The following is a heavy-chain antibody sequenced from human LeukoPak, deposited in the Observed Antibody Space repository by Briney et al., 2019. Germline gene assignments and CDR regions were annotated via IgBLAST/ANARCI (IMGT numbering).Heavy chain of an antibody. D-gene: IGHD2-15*01. J-gene: IGHJ3*02. CDR3: ASNYIGAFDI. Sequence: GGSLRLSCAASGFTFSSYSMNWVRQAPGKGLEWVSSIGSSGSHIYYADSVTGRFTISRDNAKNSLYLQVNSLRAEDTAVYYCASNYIGAFDIWGQGTMVTLSS. V-gene: IGHV3-21*01. CDR2: IGSSGSHI. CDR1: GFTFSSYS.